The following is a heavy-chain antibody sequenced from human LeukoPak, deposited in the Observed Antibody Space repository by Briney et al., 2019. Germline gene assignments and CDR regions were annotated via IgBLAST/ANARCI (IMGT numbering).Heavy chain of an antibody. J-gene: IGHJ4*02. V-gene: IGHV4-31*03. CDR3: ARSDEGNVLKPFDY. CDR2: IYYSGST. D-gene: IGHD1-1*01. CDR1: GGSISSGGYY. Sequence: KASETLSLTCTVSGGSISSGGYYWSWIRQHPGKGLEWIGYIYYSGSTYYNPSFKSRVTISVDTSKNQFSLKLSSVTAVDTAVYYCARSDEGNVLKPFDYWGQGTLVTVSS.